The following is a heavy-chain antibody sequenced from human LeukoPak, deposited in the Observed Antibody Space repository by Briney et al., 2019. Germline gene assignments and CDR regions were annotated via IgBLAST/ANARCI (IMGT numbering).Heavy chain of an antibody. J-gene: IGHJ5*02. CDR2: ISAHNGNT. Sequence: ASVKVSCKASGYTFTSYGISWVRQAPGQGLEWMGWISAHNGNTNYAQKLQGRVTMTTDTSTSTAYMELRSLRSDDTAVYYCARDPGEMVYATPHGLFDPWGQGTLVTVSS. CDR1: GYTFTSYG. V-gene: IGHV1-18*01. CDR3: ARDPGEMVYATPHGLFDP. D-gene: IGHD2-8*01.